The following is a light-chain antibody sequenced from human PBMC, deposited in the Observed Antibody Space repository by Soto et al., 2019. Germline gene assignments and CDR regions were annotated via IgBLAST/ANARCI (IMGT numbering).Light chain of an antibody. V-gene: IGKV1-27*01. CDR1: QGISEY. CDR3: HSYNTTSRT. J-gene: IGKJ1*01. CDR2: GAS. Sequence: DIQMAQSPSSLSASIGDRLTITCRASQGISEYLAWYQQRPGNAPNLLIYGASILQSGVPSRFSGSGSGTHFTLTISSLQPEDVATYYCHSYNTTSRTFGQGTTVEIK.